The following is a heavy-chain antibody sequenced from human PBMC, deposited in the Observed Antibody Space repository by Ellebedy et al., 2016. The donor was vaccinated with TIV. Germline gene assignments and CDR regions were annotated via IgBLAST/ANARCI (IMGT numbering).Heavy chain of an antibody. D-gene: IGHD3-10*01. Sequence: AASVKVSCKASGYTFTGYYMHWVRQAPGQGLEWMGIINPSGGSTSYAQKLQGRVTMTRDTSTSTAYMELSSLRSEDTAVYYCARAHYGSGSYSHFDYWGQGTLVTVSS. J-gene: IGHJ4*02. CDR2: INPSGGST. CDR3: ARAHYGSGSYSHFDY. V-gene: IGHV1-46*01. CDR1: GYTFTGYY.